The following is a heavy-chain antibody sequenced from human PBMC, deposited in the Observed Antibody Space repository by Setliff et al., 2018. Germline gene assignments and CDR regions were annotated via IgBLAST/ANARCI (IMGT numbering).Heavy chain of an antibody. CDR1: GYTFTTYG. CDR2: IGARNVKT. Sequence: ASVKVSCKASGYTFTTYGISWVRQAPGQGLEWMGWIGARNVKTNYAQKFQDGVTMTTDTSTSTGYMELRSLTSDDTAVYYCARRWETGDQDAYDIWGQGTMVTVSS. V-gene: IGHV1-18*04. D-gene: IGHD7-27*01. J-gene: IGHJ3*02. CDR3: ARRWETGDQDAYDI.